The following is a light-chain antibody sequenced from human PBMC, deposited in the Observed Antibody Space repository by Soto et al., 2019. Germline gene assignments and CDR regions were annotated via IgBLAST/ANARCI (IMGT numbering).Light chain of an antibody. CDR1: QSINSN. V-gene: IGKV3-15*01. CDR3: QQYNNWWT. J-gene: IGKJ1*01. Sequence: VMTQSPATLSVSPGERATLSCTASQSINSNLAWYQQRPGQAPRLLIYGASTRATGIPARFSGSGSGTEFTLTISSLQSEDFAVYYCQQYNNWWTFGQGTKVKSN. CDR2: GAS.